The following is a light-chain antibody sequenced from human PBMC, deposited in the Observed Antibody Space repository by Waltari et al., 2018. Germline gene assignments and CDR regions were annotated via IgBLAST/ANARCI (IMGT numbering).Light chain of an antibody. Sequence: DELTQPSSVSVSPGQTARITGSGDVLANQHARWFQQKSGQAPMLVIYKDTERPSGVPERSSGSSSGTTVTLTITGAPTEDEADYYCYSAADNNPVVFGGGTKLTVL. CDR1: VLANQH. V-gene: IGLV3-27*01. J-gene: IGLJ3*02. CDR2: KDT. CDR3: YSAADNNPVV.